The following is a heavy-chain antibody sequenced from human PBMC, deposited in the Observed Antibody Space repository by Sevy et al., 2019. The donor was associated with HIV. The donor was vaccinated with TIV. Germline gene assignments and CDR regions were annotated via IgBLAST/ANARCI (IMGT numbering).Heavy chain of an antibody. CDR1: GYTFTSYS. CDR3: ARWDRYSSGWYTDY. V-gene: IGHV1-18*01. Sequence: ASVKVSCKASGYTFTSYSISWVRQAPGQGLEWMGWISAYNGNTNYAQKLQGRVTMTTDTSTSTAYMELRSLRSDDTAVYYCARWDRYSSGWYTDYWGQGTLVTVSS. D-gene: IGHD6-19*01. CDR2: ISAYNGNT. J-gene: IGHJ4*02.